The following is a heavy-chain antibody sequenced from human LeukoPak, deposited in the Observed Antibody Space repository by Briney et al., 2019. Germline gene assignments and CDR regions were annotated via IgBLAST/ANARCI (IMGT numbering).Heavy chain of an antibody. CDR1: GFAFTSYA. CDR2: ISGSDDRT. CDR3: AKHLHLWASFDS. D-gene: IGHD5-18*01. V-gene: IGHV3-23*01. Sequence: PGGSLRLSCAASGFAFTSYAMSWVRQAPGKGLEWVSSISGSDDRTYYADSVKGRFTIPRDNSKNTLYLQMNSLRAEDTAVYYCAKHLHLWASFDSWGQGTLVTVSS. J-gene: IGHJ4*02.